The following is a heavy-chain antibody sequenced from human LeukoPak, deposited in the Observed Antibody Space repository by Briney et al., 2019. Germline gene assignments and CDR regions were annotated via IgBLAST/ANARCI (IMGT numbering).Heavy chain of an antibody. V-gene: IGHV4-34*01. D-gene: IGHD3-16*02. CDR2: INHSGST. J-gene: IGHJ4*02. CDR3: ARAIREYYDCVWGSYRSPLYYFDY. Sequence: PSETLSLTCAVYGGSFSGYYWSWIRQPPGKGLEWIGEINHSGSTNYNPSLKSRVTISVDTSKNQFSLKLSSVTAADTAVYYCARAIREYYDCVWGSYRSPLYYFDYWGQGTLVTVSS. CDR1: GGSFSGYY.